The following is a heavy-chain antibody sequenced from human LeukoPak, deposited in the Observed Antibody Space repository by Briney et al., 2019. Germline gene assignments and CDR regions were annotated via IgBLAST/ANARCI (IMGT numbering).Heavy chain of an antibody. Sequence: PSETLSLTCTVSGGSISSSDYYWGRTRQPPGKGLKWIGSFYYTGSTSYNPSLKSRVTISVDTSKNQFSLRLSSVTAADTAVYYCARRRGLGAFDPWGQGTLVTVSS. V-gene: IGHV4-39*01. CDR3: ARRRGLGAFDP. CDR1: GGSISSSDYY. D-gene: IGHD3-10*01. J-gene: IGHJ5*02. CDR2: FYYTGST.